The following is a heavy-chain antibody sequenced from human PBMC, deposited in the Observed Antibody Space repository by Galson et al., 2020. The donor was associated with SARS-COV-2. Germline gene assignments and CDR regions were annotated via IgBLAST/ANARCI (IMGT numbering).Heavy chain of an antibody. V-gene: IGHV1-8*01. J-gene: IGHJ5*02. Sequence: ASVKVSCKASGYTFTSYDINWVRQATGQGLEWMGWMNPNSGNTGYAQKFQGRVTMTRNTSISTAYMELSSLRSEDTAMYYCARGHQRASWFDPWGQGTLVTVSS. CDR3: ARGHQRASWFDP. D-gene: IGHD2-2*01. CDR2: MNPNSGNT. CDR1: GYTFTSYD.